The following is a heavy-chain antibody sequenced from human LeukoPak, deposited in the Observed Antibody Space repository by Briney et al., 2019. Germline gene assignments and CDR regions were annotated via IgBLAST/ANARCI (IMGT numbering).Heavy chain of an antibody. Sequence: SETLSLTCTVSGGSISSSSYYWGWIRQPPGKGLEWIGSIYHSGSTYYNPSLKSRVTISVDTSKNQFSLKLSSVTAADTAVYYCARALIYYDSSGYYSNWFDPWGQGTLVTVSS. V-gene: IGHV4-39*07. J-gene: IGHJ5*02. CDR1: GGSISSSSYY. CDR2: IYHSGST. CDR3: ARALIYYDSSGYYSNWFDP. D-gene: IGHD3-22*01.